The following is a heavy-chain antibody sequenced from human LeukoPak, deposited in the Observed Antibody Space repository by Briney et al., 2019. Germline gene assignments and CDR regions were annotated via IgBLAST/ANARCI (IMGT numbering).Heavy chain of an antibody. Sequence: GGSLRLSCAASGFSFSSYAMSWVRQAPGKGLEWVSIISGSGGSTYYADSVKGRFTISRDNSKNMLYLQINSLRAEDTAVYYCAKDLGYCSSTSCYITAFDIWGQGTMVTVSS. V-gene: IGHV3-23*01. CDR3: AKDLGYCSSTSCYITAFDI. CDR2: ISGSGGST. D-gene: IGHD2-2*02. J-gene: IGHJ3*02. CDR1: GFSFSSYA.